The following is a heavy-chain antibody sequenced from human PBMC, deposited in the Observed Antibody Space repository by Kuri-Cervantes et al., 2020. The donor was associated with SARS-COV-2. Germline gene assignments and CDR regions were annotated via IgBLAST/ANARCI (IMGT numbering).Heavy chain of an antibody. CDR3: ARIAVAAPGVPDY. CDR1: GYTFTSYD. Sequence: ASVKVSCKASGYTFTSYDINWVRQATGQGLEWMGWMNPNSGNTGYAQKFQGRVAMTRNTSISTAYMALSSLRSEDTAVYYCARIAVAAPGVPDYWGQGTLVTVSS. D-gene: IGHD6-19*01. CDR2: MNPNSGNT. V-gene: IGHV1-8*01. J-gene: IGHJ4*02.